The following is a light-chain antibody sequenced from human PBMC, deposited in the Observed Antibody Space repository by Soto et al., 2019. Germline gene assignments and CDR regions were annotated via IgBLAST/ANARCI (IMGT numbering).Light chain of an antibody. Sequence: QSALTQPRSVSGSPGQSVTISCTGTSSDVGGYNFVSWYPHHPGKAPTLMIYNVIQRPSGVPDRFSASKSDNTASLTLSGLQSEDEADYYCCSYAGSYTYVFVTGTKVTVL. V-gene: IGLV2-11*01. J-gene: IGLJ1*01. CDR3: CSYAGSYTYV. CDR2: NVI. CDR1: SSDVGGYNF.